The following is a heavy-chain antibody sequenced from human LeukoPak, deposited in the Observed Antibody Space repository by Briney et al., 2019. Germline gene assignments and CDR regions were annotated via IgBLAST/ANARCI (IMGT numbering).Heavy chain of an antibody. D-gene: IGHD2-8*01. CDR3: AGIPVFGVVLHQEPV. CDR1: GYTFTFSA. Sequence: GASVKVSCKASGYTFTFSAMNWVRQAPGQGLEWMGWISAYNGNTNYAQKLQDRVSITADISTHTVYMELSSLKSEDTAVYFCAGIPVFGVVLHQEPVWGKGTTVTVSS. V-gene: IGHV1-18*01. CDR2: ISAYNGNT. J-gene: IGHJ6*04.